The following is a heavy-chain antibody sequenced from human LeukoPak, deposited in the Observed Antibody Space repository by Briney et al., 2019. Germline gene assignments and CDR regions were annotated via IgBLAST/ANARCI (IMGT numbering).Heavy chain of an antibody. Sequence: GGSLRLSCAASGFTFSSYWMGWVRQLRGGGLEWVSTISPGGGTTYYAESMKGRFTISRDNSKSTLYLEMNSLRVEDTAVYYCTKVRSGSSNWALRVFDYWGQGALVTVSS. CDR2: ISPGGGTT. CDR3: TKVRSGSSNWALRVFDY. V-gene: IGHV3-23*01. J-gene: IGHJ4*02. D-gene: IGHD4-11*01. CDR1: GFTFSSYW.